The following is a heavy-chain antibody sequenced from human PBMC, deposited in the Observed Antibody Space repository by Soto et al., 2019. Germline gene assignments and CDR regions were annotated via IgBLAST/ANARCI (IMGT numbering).Heavy chain of an antibody. CDR1: GGTFSNYA. CDR3: AQVDPLGELLWFDP. Sequence: QEQLVQSGAEVKKPGSSVKVSCRASGGTFSNYAISWVRQAPGRGLEWVGGIIPTFLTEVYAQNLQGSVTITADNSTRMAYMELSSLRSDDTAVYYCAQVDPLGELLWFDPWGQGTVVSGSS. D-gene: IGHD3-16*01. V-gene: IGHV1-69*06. J-gene: IGHJ5*02. CDR2: IIPTFLTE.